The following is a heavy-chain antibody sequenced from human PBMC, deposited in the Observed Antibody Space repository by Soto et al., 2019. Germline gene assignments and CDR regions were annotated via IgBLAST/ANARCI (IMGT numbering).Heavy chain of an antibody. Sequence: PGGSLRLSCAASGFPFGTYWMSWVRQAPGRGLEWVANIKQDGSEQYYVDSVRGRFTISRDNGKNSLYLQMNGLRAEDTAVYYCAKDWRYCSAASCPLAEYFQHWGQGTLVTVPS. CDR3: AKDWRYCSAASCPLAEYFQH. D-gene: IGHD2-15*01. J-gene: IGHJ1*01. CDR2: IKQDGSEQ. V-gene: IGHV3-7*03. CDR1: GFPFGTYW.